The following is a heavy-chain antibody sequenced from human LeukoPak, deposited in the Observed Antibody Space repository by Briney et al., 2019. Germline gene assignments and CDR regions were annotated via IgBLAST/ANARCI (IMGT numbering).Heavy chain of an antibody. CDR2: IWYDGSNK. D-gene: IGHD6-13*01. Sequence: GGSLRLSCAASGFTFSSYGMRWVRQAPGKGLEWVAVIWYDGSNKYYADSVKGRFTISRDNSKNTLYLQMNSLRAEDTAVYYCASINSRWPPDAFDIWGKGTMVTVS. CDR3: ASINSRWPPDAFDI. J-gene: IGHJ3*02. CDR1: GFTFSSYG. V-gene: IGHV3-33*01.